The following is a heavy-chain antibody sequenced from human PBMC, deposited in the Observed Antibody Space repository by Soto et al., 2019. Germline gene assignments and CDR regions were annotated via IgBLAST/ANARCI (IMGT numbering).Heavy chain of an antibody. CDR1: GFTFSSYA. CDR3: ARSGVRGRNYYGMDV. J-gene: IGHJ6*02. D-gene: IGHD3-10*01. Sequence: PGGSLRLSCAASGFTFSSYAMHWVRQAPGKGLEWVAVISYDGSNKYYADSVKGRFTISRDNSKNTLYLQMNSLRAEDTAVYYCARSGVRGRNYYGMDVWGPGTTVTVSS. V-gene: IGHV3-30-3*01. CDR2: ISYDGSNK.